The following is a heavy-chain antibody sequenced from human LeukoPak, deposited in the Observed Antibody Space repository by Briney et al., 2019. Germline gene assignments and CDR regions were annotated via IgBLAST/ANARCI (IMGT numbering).Heavy chain of an antibody. CDR1: GFTFSSYA. CDR2: ISYDGSNK. CDR3: ARDRAWIQLWTDAFDI. D-gene: IGHD5-18*01. J-gene: IGHJ3*02. Sequence: GGSLRLSCAASGFTFSSYAMHWVRQAPGKGLEWVAVISYDGSNKYYADSVKGRFTISRDNSKNTLYLQMNSLRAEDTAVYYCARDRAWIQLWTDAFDIWGQGTMVTVSS. V-gene: IGHV3-30-3*01.